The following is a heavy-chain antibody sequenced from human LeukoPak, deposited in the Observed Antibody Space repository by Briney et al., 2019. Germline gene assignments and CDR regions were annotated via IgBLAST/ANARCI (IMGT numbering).Heavy chain of an antibody. CDR3: ARGTSGSYYDTNWFDP. V-gene: IGHV4-59*12. CDR1: GSSISGYY. J-gene: IGHJ5*02. D-gene: IGHD1-26*01. Sequence: SETLSLTCTVSGSSISGYYWSWIRQPPGKGLEWIGSIYYSGSTYYNPSLKSRVTISVDTSKNQFSLKPSSVTAADTAVYYCARGTSGSYYDTNWFDPWGQGTLVTVSS. CDR2: IYYSGST.